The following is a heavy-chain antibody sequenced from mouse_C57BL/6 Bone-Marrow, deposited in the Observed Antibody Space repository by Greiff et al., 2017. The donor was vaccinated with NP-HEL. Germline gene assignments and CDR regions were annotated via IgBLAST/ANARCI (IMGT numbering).Heavy chain of an antibody. D-gene: IGHD2-5*01. V-gene: IGHV5-12*01. CDR1: GFTFSDYY. J-gene: IGHJ4*01. Sequence: EVQLQQSGGGLVQPGGSLKLSCAASGFTFSDYYMYWVRQTPEKRLEWVAYISNGGGSTYYPDTVKGRFTISRDNAKNTLYLQMSRLKSEDTAMYYCARHEDSKREYYYAMDYWGQGTSVTVSS. CDR2: ISNGGGST. CDR3: ARHEDSKREYYYAMDY.